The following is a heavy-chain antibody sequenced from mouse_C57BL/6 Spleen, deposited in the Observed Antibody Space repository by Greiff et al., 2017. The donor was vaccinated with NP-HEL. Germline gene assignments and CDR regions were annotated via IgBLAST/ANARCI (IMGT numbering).Heavy chain of an antibody. Sequence: EVKLVESGGGLVKPGGSLKLSCAASGFTFSDYGMHWVRQAPEKGLEWVAYISSGSSTIYYADTVKGRFTISRDNAKNNLYLQMSHLKSEDTAMYYCARERRTGFDYWGQGTTLTVSS. CDR1: GFTFSDYG. D-gene: IGHD4-1*01. J-gene: IGHJ2*01. CDR3: ARERRTGFDY. V-gene: IGHV5-17*03. CDR2: ISSGSSTI.